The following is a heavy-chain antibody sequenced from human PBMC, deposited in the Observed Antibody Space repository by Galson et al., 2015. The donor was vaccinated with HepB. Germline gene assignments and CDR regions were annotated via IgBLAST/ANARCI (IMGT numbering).Heavy chain of an antibody. Sequence: SLRLSCAASGFIFNKAWMGWVRQAPGKGLEWVGRSKSDTTVDYSAPVKGRFTISRDESKNTLYLQMNSLKTEDTAIYYCTTDFAIAEVPLFGHWGQGSLVTVSS. CDR2: SKSDTTV. J-gene: IGHJ4*02. CDR1: GFIFNKAW. D-gene: IGHD6-13*01. CDR3: TTDFAIAEVPLFGH. V-gene: IGHV3-15*01.